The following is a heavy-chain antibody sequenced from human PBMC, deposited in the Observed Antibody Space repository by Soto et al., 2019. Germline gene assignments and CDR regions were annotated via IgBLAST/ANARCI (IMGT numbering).Heavy chain of an antibody. CDR2: MNPNSGNT. D-gene: IGHD3-9*01. CDR3: ARGRLRYFDWSPNAFDI. V-gene: IGHV1-8*01. CDR1: GYTFTSYD. J-gene: IGHJ3*02. Sequence: QVQLVQSGAEVKKPGASVKVSCKASGYTFTSYDINWVRQATGQGLEWMGWMNPNSGNTGYAQKFRGRVTMTRNTSISTAYMELSSLRSEDTAVYYCARGRLRYFDWSPNAFDIWGQGTMVTVSS.